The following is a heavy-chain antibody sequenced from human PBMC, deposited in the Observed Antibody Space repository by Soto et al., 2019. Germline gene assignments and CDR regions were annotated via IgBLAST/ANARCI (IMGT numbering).Heavy chain of an antibody. CDR1: GGTFSSNA. CDR3: AVTVTGSRSPLAH. V-gene: IGHV1-69*06. D-gene: IGHD3-9*01. CDR2: IIPIYASP. J-gene: IGHJ4*02. Sequence: QVQLVQSGAEVKKPGSSVKVSRKASGGTFSSNAISWVRQAPGQGLEWMGGIIPIYASPNYAQNFQGRVTVTADKATSTAYLELSRLXXXDSAIYYCAVTVTGSRSPLAHWGRGTLVIVSS.